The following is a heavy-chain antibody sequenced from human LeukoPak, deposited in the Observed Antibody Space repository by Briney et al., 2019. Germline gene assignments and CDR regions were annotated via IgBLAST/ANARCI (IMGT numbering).Heavy chain of an antibody. CDR2: IRQDGNDI. D-gene: IGHD5/OR15-5a*01. V-gene: IGHV3-7*01. Sequence: GGSLRLSCAASGFTLSRHWMSWVRQAPGKGLEWVASIRQDGNDINYVESVKGRFIISRDDAGNSVSLQMSSLRAEDTAMYYCARLPGDSTIYDLWGQGTLVTVSS. J-gene: IGHJ5*02. CDR1: GFTLSRHW. CDR3: ARLPGDSTIYDL.